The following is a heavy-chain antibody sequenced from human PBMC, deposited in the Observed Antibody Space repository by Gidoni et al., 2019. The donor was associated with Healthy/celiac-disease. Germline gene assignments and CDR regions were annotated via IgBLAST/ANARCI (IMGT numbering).Heavy chain of an antibody. V-gene: IGHV4-34*01. D-gene: IGHD5-18*01. CDR3: ARGYSYGYGGSYYYYYGMDV. CDR2: INHSGST. J-gene: IGHJ6*02. Sequence: QVQLQQWGAGLLKPSETLSLTCAVYGGSFSGYYWSWIRQPPGKGLEWIGEINHSGSTNYNPSLKSRVTISVGTSKNQFSLKLSSVTAADTAVYYCARGYSYGYGGSYYYYYGMDVWGQGTTVTVSS. CDR1: GGSFSGYY.